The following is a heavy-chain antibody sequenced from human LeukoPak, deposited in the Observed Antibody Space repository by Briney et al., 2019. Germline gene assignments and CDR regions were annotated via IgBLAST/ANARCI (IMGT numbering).Heavy chain of an antibody. V-gene: IGHV4-39*07. D-gene: IGHD3-10*01. Sequence: SETLSLTCTVSGGSISSYYWGWIRQPPGKGLEWIGSIYYSGSTNYNPSLKSRFTISIDTSKNQFSLKLSSVTAADTAVYYCARAYGSGSYFWFDPWGQGTLVTVSS. CDR1: GGSISSYY. J-gene: IGHJ5*02. CDR2: IYYSGST. CDR3: ARAYGSGSYFWFDP.